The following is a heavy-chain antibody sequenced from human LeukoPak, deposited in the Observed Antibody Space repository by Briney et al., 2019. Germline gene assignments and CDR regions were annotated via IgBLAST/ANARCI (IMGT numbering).Heavy chain of an antibody. CDR1: GYTFTSYA. V-gene: IGHV7-4-1*02. Sequence: ASVKVSCKASGYTFTSYAMNWVRQAPGQGLEWMGWINTNTGNPTYAQGFTGRFVFSLDTSVSTAYLQISSLKAEDTAVYYCARDGDRITMVRGAIGYYYYMDVWGKGTTVTISS. J-gene: IGHJ6*03. CDR3: ARDGDRITMVRGAIGYYYYMDV. CDR2: INTNTGNP. D-gene: IGHD3-10*01.